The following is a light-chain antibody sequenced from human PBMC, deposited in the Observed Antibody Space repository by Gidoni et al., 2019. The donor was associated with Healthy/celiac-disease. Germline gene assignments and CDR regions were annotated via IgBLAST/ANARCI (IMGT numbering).Light chain of an antibody. V-gene: IGKV1-39*01. CDR1: QSISSY. CDR2: AAS. CDR3: QQRYRTPR. J-gene: IGKJ3*01. Sequence: DIQMTQSPSSRSASVGDRVTITCRASQSISSYLHRYQQKPGKAPKLLIYAASSLQSGVHSRFSGSGSGTAFTLTISSLQPDDFATYYCQQRYRTPRFGPGTKVDLK.